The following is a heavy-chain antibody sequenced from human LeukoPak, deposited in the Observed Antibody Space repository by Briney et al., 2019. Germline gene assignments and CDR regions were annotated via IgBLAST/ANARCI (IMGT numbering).Heavy chain of an antibody. D-gene: IGHD3-3*01. Sequence: GRSLRLSCAASGFTFSSYAMHWVRQAPGKGLEWVAVISYDGSNKYYADSVKGRFTISRDNSKNTLYLQMNSLRAEDTAVYYCAREQLRFYYYYMHVWGKGTTVTVSS. V-gene: IGHV3-30*01. CDR1: GFTFSSYA. CDR2: ISYDGSNK. CDR3: AREQLRFYYYYMHV. J-gene: IGHJ6*03.